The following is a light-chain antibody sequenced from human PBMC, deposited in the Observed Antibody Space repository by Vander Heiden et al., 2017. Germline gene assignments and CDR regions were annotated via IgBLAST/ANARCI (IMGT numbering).Light chain of an antibody. CDR3: SSYTSSSTLCV. Sequence: QSALTQPAPVSGSPGQSITLSCTGTSSDVGGYNYVPWYQQHPGKAPKLMIYEVSNRPSGVSNRFSGSKSGNTASLTISGLQAEDEADYYCSSYTSSSTLCVFGTGTKVTVL. CDR1: SSDVGGYNY. V-gene: IGLV2-14*01. CDR2: EVS. J-gene: IGLJ1*01.